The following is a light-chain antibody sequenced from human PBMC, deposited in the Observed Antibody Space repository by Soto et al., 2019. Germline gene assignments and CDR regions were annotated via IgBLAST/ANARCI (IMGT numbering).Light chain of an antibody. CDR1: SSDFGIYSY. Sequence: QSVLTQPTSVSGSPGQSIAISCTGSSSDFGIYSYVSWYQRLPGKVRKLIIYDVTSRPSGVSIRFSGSKSGNTASLTISGLQPEDEGDYYCSSYTTVSTRVFGTGTKVTVL. J-gene: IGLJ1*01. V-gene: IGLV2-14*03. CDR2: DVT. CDR3: SSYTTVSTRV.